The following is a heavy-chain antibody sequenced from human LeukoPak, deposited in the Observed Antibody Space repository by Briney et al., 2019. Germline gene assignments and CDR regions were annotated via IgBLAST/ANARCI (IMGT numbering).Heavy chain of an antibody. CDR1: GFTFTGYY. J-gene: IGHJ6*03. Sequence: ASVKVSCKASGFTFTGYYMHWVRQAPGQGLEWMGWINPNSGGTNYAQKFQGRVTMTRDTSISTAYMELSSLTSDDTAVYYCARGPYGVYSGDYYYYYMDVWGKGTTLTISS. CDR2: INPNSGGT. D-gene: IGHD4-17*01. CDR3: ARGPYGVYSGDYYYYYMDV. V-gene: IGHV1-2*02.